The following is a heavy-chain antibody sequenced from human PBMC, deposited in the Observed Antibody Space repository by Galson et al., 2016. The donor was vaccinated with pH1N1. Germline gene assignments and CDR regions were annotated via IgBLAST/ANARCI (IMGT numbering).Heavy chain of an antibody. CDR3: AREDYYDSSGFGY. CDR1: GFTFRTYA. J-gene: IGHJ4*02. CDR2: INNIGSST. V-gene: IGHV3-64*01. Sequence: SLRLSCAASGFTFRTYAMHWVRQAPGKGLEYVSGINNIGSSTYYASSSKGRFTISRDNSKNTLYLQMGSLRAEDMAVYYCAREDYYDSSGFGYWGQGTLVTVSS. D-gene: IGHD3-22*01.